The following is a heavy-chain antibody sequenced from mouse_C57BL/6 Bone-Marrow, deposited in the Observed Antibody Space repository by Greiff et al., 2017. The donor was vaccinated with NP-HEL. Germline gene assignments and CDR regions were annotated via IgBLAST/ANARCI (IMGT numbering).Heavy chain of an antibody. Sequence: EVKLVESGGDLVKPGGSLKLSCAASGFTFSSYGMSWVRQTPDKRLEWVATISSGGSYTYYPDSVKGRCTISRDNAKNTLYLQMSRLKAEDTAMYCCAGGTTLKNWGQGTTLTVSS. V-gene: IGHV5-6*01. J-gene: IGHJ2*01. CDR2: ISSGGSYT. CDR1: GFTFSSYG. CDR3: AGGTTLKN. D-gene: IGHD1-1*01.